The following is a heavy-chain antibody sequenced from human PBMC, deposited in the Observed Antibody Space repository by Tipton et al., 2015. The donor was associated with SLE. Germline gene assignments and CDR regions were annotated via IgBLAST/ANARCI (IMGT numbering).Heavy chain of an antibody. Sequence: TLSLTCDVSGYPISTGFSWGWIRQPPGKGLEWIGNSYRLGRTYYNPSLDSRATISLDASKNQFSLSLTSVTASDTAVYYCARDAVWGQGTLVTVSS. CDR3: ARDAV. V-gene: IGHV4-38-2*02. CDR2: SYRLGRT. J-gene: IGHJ4*02. CDR1: GYPISTGFS.